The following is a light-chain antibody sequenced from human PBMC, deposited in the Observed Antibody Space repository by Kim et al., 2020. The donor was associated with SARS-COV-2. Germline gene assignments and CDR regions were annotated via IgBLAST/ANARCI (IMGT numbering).Light chain of an antibody. CDR2: SVN. CDR1: SSDVGGYKF. Sequence: GQSLPNACTGTSSDVGGYKFVSWYQQHPGKAPKLIFCSVNKLPSGVPDRFSGSKAGNTASLTVSGLQAEDEADYYCSSYAGTPYYAFGTGTKVTVL. V-gene: IGLV2-8*01. CDR3: SSYAGTPYYA. J-gene: IGLJ1*01.